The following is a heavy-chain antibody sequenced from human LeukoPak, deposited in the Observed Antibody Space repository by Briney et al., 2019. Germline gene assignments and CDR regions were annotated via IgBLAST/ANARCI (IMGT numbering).Heavy chain of an antibody. D-gene: IGHD5-18*01. J-gene: IGHJ4*02. CDR1: GGSFSGYY. V-gene: IGHV4-34*01. CDR3: ARGGPDTAMALPDY. CDR2: INHSGST. Sequence: PSETLSLTCAVYGGSFSGYYWSWIRQPPGKGLEWIGEINHSGSTNYNPSLKSRVTISVDTSKNQFSLKLSSVTAADTAVYYCARGGPDTAMALPDYWGQGTLVTVSS.